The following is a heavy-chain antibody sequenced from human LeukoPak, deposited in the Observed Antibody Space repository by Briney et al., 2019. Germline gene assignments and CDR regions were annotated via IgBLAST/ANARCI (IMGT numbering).Heavy chain of an antibody. CDR1: GGSITGYY. V-gene: IGHV4-59*01. Sequence: PSETLSLTCTVSGGSITGYYGTWIRQPPGKGLEWIGYISDSGSTNYNPSLKSRVTMSVDSSNTEFSLRLNSVTAADTAVYYCARVFRGAVTSNWFDPWGQGTLVTVSS. D-gene: IGHD4-17*01. J-gene: IGHJ5*02. CDR3: ARVFRGAVTSNWFDP. CDR2: ISDSGST.